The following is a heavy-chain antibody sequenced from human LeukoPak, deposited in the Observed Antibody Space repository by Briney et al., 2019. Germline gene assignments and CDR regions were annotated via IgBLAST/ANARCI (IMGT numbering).Heavy chain of an antibody. CDR1: GFTVSSNY. V-gene: IGHV3-66*01. J-gene: IGHJ4*02. D-gene: IGHD2-21*02. CDR3: ARGAPYCGGDCYFDY. Sequence: GGSLRLPCAASGFTVSSNYMSWVRQAPGKGLEWVSVIYSGGSTYYADSVKGRFTISRDNSKNTLYLQMNSLRAEDTAVYYCARGAPYCGGDCYFDYWGQGTLVTVSS. CDR2: IYSGGST.